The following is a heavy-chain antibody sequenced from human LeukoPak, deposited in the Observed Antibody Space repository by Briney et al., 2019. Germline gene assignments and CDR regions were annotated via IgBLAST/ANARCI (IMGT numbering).Heavy chain of an antibody. V-gene: IGHV3-48*03. CDR3: ARDLYYGSGSYYHDY. J-gene: IGHJ4*02. D-gene: IGHD3-10*01. CDR1: GFTFSSYE. Sequence: XCAASGFTFSSYEMNWVRQAPGKGLEWVSYISSSGSTIYYADSVKGRFTISRDNAKNSLYLQMNSLRAEDTAVYYCARDLYYGSGSYYHDYWGQGTLVTVSS. CDR2: ISSSGSTI.